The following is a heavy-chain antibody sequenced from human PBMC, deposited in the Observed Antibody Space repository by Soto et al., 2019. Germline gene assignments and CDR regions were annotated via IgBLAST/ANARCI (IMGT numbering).Heavy chain of an antibody. CDR3: ARGDATKIVVTTYYAMDV. V-gene: IGHV1-69*12. Sequence: QVQLVQSGAEVKKPGSSVKVSCKASGGSLSNYGISWVRQAPGQGLEWMGGIIPVFGTANYAQKFQGRVTITADESTSIVYMDVTSLKSEDTAVHYCARGDATKIVVTTYYAMDVWGQGTTVTVSS. CDR1: GGSLSNYG. D-gene: IGHD3-9*01. J-gene: IGHJ6*02. CDR2: IIPVFGTA.